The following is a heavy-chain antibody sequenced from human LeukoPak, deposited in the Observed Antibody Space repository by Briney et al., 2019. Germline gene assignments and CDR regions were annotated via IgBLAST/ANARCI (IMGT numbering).Heavy chain of an antibody. D-gene: IGHD4-17*01. V-gene: IGHV1-46*01. CDR1: GYTFSSYY. J-gene: IGHJ4*02. Sequence: EASVKVSCKASGYTFSSYYMHWVRQAPGQGLEWMGIINPSGGSISYGQKFQGRVTMTTDTSTSTAYMELRSLRSDDTAVYYCATAYGDFRAEGRYFDSWGQGTLVTVSS. CDR2: INPSGGSI. CDR3: ATAYGDFRAEGRYFDS.